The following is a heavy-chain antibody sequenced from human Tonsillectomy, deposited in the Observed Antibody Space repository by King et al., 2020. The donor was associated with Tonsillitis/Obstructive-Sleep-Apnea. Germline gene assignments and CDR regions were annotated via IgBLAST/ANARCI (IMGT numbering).Heavy chain of an antibody. CDR3: ARVPNYSNCNHYYYYYYMDV. D-gene: IGHD4-11*01. J-gene: IGHJ6*03. Sequence: VQLQQWGAGLLKPSETLSLTCAVYGGSFSDYYWSWIRQPPGKGLEWIGEINHSGSTNYNPSLKSRVTITVDTSKNQFSLKLSSVTAAVTAVYYFARVPNYSNCNHYYYYYYMDVWGKGTTVTVSS. CDR1: GGSFSDYY. CDR2: INHSGST. V-gene: IGHV4-34*01.